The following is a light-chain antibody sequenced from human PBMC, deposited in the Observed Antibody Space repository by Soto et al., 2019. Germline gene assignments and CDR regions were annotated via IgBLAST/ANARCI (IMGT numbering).Light chain of an antibody. V-gene: IGKV3-15*01. CDR3: QQYYNWPPYT. J-gene: IGKJ2*01. CDR1: QSVSSN. CDR2: GAS. Sequence: EIVMTQSPATLSVSPEERATLSCRASQSVSSNLAWYQQKPGQAPRLLLYGASTRATGIPARFSGSGSGTEFTLTISSLQSEDFAVYYCQQYYNWPPYTFGQGTKLEIK.